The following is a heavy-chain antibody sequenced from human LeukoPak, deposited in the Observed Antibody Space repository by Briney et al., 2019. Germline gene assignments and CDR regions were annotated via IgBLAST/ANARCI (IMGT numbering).Heavy chain of an antibody. J-gene: IGHJ4*02. CDR3: ARAPAGITGWFAGFDY. CDR2: IYPGDSDT. D-gene: IGHD1-20*01. CDR1: GLSFTNCW. Sequence: GESLKISCQGSGLSFTNCWIGWVRQMPARGLEWMGIIYPGDSDTRYSPSFQGQVTISADKSISTAYLQWSRLKASDTAMYYCARAPAGITGWFAGFDYWGQGTLVTVSS. V-gene: IGHV5-51*01.